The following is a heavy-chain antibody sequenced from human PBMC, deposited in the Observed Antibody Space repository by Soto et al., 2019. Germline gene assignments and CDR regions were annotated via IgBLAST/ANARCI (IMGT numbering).Heavy chain of an antibody. V-gene: IGHV4-34*01. Sequence: QVQLQQWGAGLLKPSETLSLTCAVYGGSFSGYYWSWIRQPPGKGLEWIGEINHSGSTNYNPSLKSRVTISVDTSKNQFSLKLSSVTAADTAVYYCARGRIMDVWGKGTTVTVSS. CDR3: ARGRIMDV. J-gene: IGHJ6*03. CDR2: INHSGST. CDR1: GGSFSGYY.